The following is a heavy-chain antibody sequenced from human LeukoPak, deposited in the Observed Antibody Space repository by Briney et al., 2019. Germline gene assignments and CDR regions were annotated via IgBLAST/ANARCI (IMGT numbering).Heavy chain of an antibody. CDR3: ARDPNSGSSPFDS. CDR1: GYTFTGYY. Sequence: ASVKVSCKTSGYTFTGYYIHWVRQAPGQGLEWMGWLNPNSGDTNYAQNFQGRVTMTRDTSISTAFMELNRLTSDDTAVYYCARDPNSGSSPFDSWGQGTLVTVSS. D-gene: IGHD1-1*01. V-gene: IGHV1-2*02. J-gene: IGHJ4*02. CDR2: LNPNSGDT.